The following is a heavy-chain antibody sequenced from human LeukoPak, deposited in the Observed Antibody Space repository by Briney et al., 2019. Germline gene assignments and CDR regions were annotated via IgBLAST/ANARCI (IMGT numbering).Heavy chain of an antibody. CDR1: GFTFNIAW. CDR3: AHTKWGIDYTYYYYGFDV. D-gene: IGHD4-11*01. J-gene: IGHJ6*02. Sequence: GGSLRLSCAASGFTFNIAWMNWVRQAPGKGPEWVGRIRSKTDGGTTDYAAPAKGRFTISRDDSENTLYLQLNSLKTEDTAVYYCAHTKWGIDYTYYYYGFDVWGQGTTVTVSS. V-gene: IGHV3-15*07. CDR2: IRSKTDGGTT.